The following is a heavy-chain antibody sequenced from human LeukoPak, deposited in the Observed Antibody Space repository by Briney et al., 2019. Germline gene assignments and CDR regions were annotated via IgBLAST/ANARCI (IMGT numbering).Heavy chain of an antibody. Sequence: TGGSLRLSCAASRFTFDDYGMSWVRQAPGKGLEWVSSINWKGVSTGYADSVKGRFTISRDNAKKSLYLQMNNLRAEDTALYYCARESYDILTGFLGFDVWGPGTMVTVSS. D-gene: IGHD3-9*01. CDR3: ARESYDILTGFLGFDV. V-gene: IGHV3-20*04. CDR2: INWKGVST. CDR1: RFTFDDYG. J-gene: IGHJ3*01.